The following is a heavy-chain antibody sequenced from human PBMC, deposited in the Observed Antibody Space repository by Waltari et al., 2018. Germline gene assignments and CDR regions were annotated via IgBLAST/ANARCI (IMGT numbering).Heavy chain of an antibody. CDR1: GGTFSSYA. CDR3: ARDLRPSLELRSYYYYMDV. J-gene: IGHJ6*03. CDR2: IIPIFGTA. D-gene: IGHD1-26*01. Sequence: QVQLVQSGAEVKKPGSSVKVSCKASGGTFSSYAISWVRQAPGQGLEWMGGIIPIFGTANYAQKFQGRVTITADESTSTAYMELSSLRSEDTAVYYCARDLRPSLELRSYYYYMDVWGKGTTVTVSS. V-gene: IGHV1-69*12.